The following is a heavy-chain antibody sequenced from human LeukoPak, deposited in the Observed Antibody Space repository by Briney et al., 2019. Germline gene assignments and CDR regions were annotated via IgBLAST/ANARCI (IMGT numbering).Heavy chain of an antibody. CDR2: IDHSGST. CDR3: ARLRNLDY. Sequence: SETLSLTCAVYGGSFSGHYCTWIRQTPGKGLEWIGEIDHSGSTNYNPSLKSRVTISVDTPKNQFSLKLSSVNAADTAVYYCARLRNLDYWGQGTLVTVSS. J-gene: IGHJ4*02. V-gene: IGHV4-34*01. D-gene: IGHD4-17*01. CDR1: GGSFSGHY.